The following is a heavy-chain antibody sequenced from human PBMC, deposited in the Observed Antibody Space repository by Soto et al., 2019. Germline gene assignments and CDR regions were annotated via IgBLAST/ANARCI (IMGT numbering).Heavy chain of an antibody. CDR1: GYTFTSYY. CDR3: ASQYYYDSSGYYSFVRGQYYFDY. CDR2: INPSGGST. J-gene: IGHJ4*01. D-gene: IGHD3-22*01. Sequence: GASVKVSCKASGYTFTSYYMHWVRQAPGQGLEWMGIINPSGGSTSYAQKFQGRVTMTRDTSTSTVYMELSSLRSEDTAVYYCASQYYYDSSGYYSFVRGQYYFDYWG. V-gene: IGHV1-46*01.